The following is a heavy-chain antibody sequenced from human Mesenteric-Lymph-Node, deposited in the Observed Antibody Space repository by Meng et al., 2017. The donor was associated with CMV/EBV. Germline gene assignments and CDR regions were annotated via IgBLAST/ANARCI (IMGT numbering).Heavy chain of an antibody. Sequence: GESLKISCAASGFTFSSFGMHWVRQAPGKGLEWVAFTRFDGSDKYFADSVNDRFTISRDNSKNTLYLQMNSLRAEDTAVYYCVKGTYCGGSSCYGGYYYGMDVWGQGTTVTVSS. CDR3: VKGTYCGGSSCYGGYYYGMDV. J-gene: IGHJ6*02. V-gene: IGHV3-30*02. CDR1: GFTFSSFG. CDR2: TRFDGSDK. D-gene: IGHD2-2*01.